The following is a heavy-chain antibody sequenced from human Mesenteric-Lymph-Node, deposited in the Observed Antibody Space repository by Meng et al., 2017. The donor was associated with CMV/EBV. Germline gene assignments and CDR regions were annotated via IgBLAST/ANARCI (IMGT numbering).Heavy chain of an antibody. CDR1: GGTFSNYA. Sequence: SVKVSCKASGGTFSNYAISWVRQAPGQGLEWMGGIIPIFGTANYAQKFQGRVTITTDESTSTAYMELSSLRSEDTAVYYCARGGYSSSWYGYYGMDVWGQGTTVTVSS. CDR3: ARGGYSSSWYGYYGMDV. J-gene: IGHJ6*02. CDR2: IIPIFGTA. V-gene: IGHV1-69*05. D-gene: IGHD6-13*01.